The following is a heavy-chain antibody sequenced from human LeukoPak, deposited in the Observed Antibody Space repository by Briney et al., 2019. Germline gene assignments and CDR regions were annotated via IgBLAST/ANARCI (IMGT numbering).Heavy chain of an antibody. Sequence: GGSLRFCCAAAGFTFSSYGMHGGRQAAGRGLGWGAVIWDDGSNKYYADSVKGRFTIARDNFKNTLYLQMNSLRAEDTAVYYCAREESIVGGMHVGAKGTTVTVSS. CDR1: GFTFSSYG. J-gene: IGHJ6*04. V-gene: IGHV3-33*01. CDR2: IWDDGSNK. D-gene: IGHD2-15*01. CDR3: AREESIVGGMHV.